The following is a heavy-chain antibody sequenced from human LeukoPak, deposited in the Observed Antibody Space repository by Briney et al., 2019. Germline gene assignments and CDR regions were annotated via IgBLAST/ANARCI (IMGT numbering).Heavy chain of an antibody. CDR1: GDSITSGNFY. CDR2: IFHSGST. D-gene: IGHD2-21*01. Sequence: SETLSLTCSVSGDSITSGNFYWAWIRQPPGKGLEWVGSIFHSGSTYYSPSLESRLTMPLDTSTGHFSLRLTSVTAADTAIYYCARQIAVVEPTDPNWFDSWGQGTLVTVSS. CDR3: ARQIAVVEPTDPNWFDS. V-gene: IGHV4-39*07. J-gene: IGHJ5*01.